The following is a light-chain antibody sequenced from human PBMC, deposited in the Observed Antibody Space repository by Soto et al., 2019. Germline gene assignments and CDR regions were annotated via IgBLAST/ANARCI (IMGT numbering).Light chain of an antibody. CDR3: QSYDSSLSALWV. V-gene: IGLV1-40*01. CDR2: GNS. Sequence: QSALTQPPSVCGAPGQRVTISCTGSSSNIGAGYDVHWYQQLPGTAPKLLIYGNSNRPSGVPDRFSGSKSGTSASLAITGLQAEDEADYYCQSYDSSLSALWVFGTGTKVTVL. J-gene: IGLJ1*01. CDR1: SSNIGAGYD.